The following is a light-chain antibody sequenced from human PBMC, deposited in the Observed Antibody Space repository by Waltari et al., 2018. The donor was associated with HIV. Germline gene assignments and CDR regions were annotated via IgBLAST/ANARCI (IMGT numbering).Light chain of an antibody. CDR3: KTRDRSGNLYV. J-gene: IGLJ1*01. CDR1: NLRTYY. V-gene: IGLV3-19*01. Sequence: SSELTQDHAVSVALGQTVKITCQGDNLRTYYASWYQQKPGQAPVLVSYGKNRRPSEIPDRFSSSASRNTASLIITGAQAEDEAEYYCKTRDRSGNLYVFGTGTTVTVL. CDR2: GKN.